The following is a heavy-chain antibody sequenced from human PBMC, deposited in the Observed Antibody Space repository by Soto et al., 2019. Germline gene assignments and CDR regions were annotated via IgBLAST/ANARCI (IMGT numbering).Heavy chain of an antibody. Sequence: GGSLRLSCAASGFTFSSYAMSWVRQAPGKGLEWVSAISGSGGSTYYADSVKGRFIISRDNSKNTLFLQVNSLRAEDTDIYYWAKVPLRPYYFDYWGRGTLVTVSS. CDR2: ISGSGGST. CDR3: AKVPLRPYYFDY. V-gene: IGHV3-23*01. D-gene: IGHD4-17*01. CDR1: GFTFSSYA. J-gene: IGHJ4*02.